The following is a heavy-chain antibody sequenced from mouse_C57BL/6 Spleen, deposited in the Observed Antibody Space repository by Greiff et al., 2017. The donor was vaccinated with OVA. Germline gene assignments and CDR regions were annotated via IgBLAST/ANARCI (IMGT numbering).Heavy chain of an antibody. CDR3: ARSGSNYGGWYFDV. D-gene: IGHD2-5*01. CDR1: GYAFSSYW. V-gene: IGHV1-80*01. CDR2: IYPGDGDT. J-gene: IGHJ1*03. Sequence: QVHVKQSGAELVKPGASVKISCKASGYAFSSYWMNWVKQRPGKGLEWIGQIYPGDGDTNYNGKFKGKATLTADKSSSTAYMQLSSLTSEDSAVYFCARSGSNYGGWYFDVWGTGTTVTVSS.